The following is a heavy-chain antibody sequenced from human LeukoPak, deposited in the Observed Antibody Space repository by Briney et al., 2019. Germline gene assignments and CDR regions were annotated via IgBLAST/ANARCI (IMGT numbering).Heavy chain of an antibody. CDR2: IYYSGST. J-gene: IGHJ4*02. CDR3: ARVKKGLGTSFDY. V-gene: IGHV4-61*08. D-gene: IGHD2-2*01. Sequence: PSETLSLTCAVSGDSISSVDYSWNWIRQPPGKGLEWIGNIYYSGSTKYNPSLKSRVTISVDTSKNQFSLKLSSVTAADTAVYYCARVKKGLGTSFDYWGQGTLVTVSS. CDR1: GDSISSVDYS.